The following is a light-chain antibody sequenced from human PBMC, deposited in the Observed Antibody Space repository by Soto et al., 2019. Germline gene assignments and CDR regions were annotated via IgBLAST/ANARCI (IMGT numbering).Light chain of an antibody. CDR2: GAS. Sequence: ETVMTQSPATLSVSPGERAALSCRASQSVSSNLAWYQQKPGQAPRLLIHGASTRATGFPARFSGSGSGTEFTPTISSLQSEDFAVYYCQQYNNWPWTFGQGTKVEIK. CDR3: QQYNNWPWT. J-gene: IGKJ1*01. CDR1: QSVSSN. V-gene: IGKV3-15*01.